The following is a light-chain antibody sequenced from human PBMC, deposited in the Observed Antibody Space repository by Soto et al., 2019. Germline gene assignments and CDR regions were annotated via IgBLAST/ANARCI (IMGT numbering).Light chain of an antibody. CDR1: SGHSSYA. Sequence: QSVLTQSPSASASLGASVKLTCTLSSGHSSYAIAWHQQQPEKGPRYLMKLNSDGNHIKGDGISDRFSGSSSGAERYLTISSLQSEDEADYYCQTWGTGFWVFGGGTRLTVL. CDR3: QTWGTGFWV. V-gene: IGLV4-69*02. J-gene: IGLJ3*02. CDR2: LNSDGNH.